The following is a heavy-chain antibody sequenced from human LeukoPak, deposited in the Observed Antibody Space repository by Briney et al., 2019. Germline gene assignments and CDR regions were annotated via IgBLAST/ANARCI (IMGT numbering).Heavy chain of an antibody. CDR1: GFTFSSYA. CDR2: ISGSGGST. V-gene: IGHV3-23*01. Sequence: PGGSLRLSCAASGFTFSSYAMSWVRQAPGKGLEWVSAISGSGGSTYYADSVKGRFTISRDNSKNTLYLQMNSLRAEDTAVYYCANTSVLLWFGESLDDYYYMDVWGKGTTVTVSS. CDR3: ANTSVLLWFGESLDDYYYMDV. J-gene: IGHJ6*03. D-gene: IGHD3-10*01.